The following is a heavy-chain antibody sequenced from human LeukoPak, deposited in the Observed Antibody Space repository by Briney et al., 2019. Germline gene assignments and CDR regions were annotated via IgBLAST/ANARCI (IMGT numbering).Heavy chain of an antibody. CDR2: IYYSGST. J-gene: IGHJ4*02. D-gene: IGHD5-12*01. CDR3: ARQGGSVLHYSDY. Sequence: PSETLSLTCTVSGGSISSSSYYWGWIRQPPGKGLEWIGSIYYSGSTNYNPSLKSRVTISVDTSKIQFSLKLTSVTAADTAVYYCARQGGSVLHYSDYWGQGTLVTVSS. CDR1: GGSISSSSYY. V-gene: IGHV4-39*01.